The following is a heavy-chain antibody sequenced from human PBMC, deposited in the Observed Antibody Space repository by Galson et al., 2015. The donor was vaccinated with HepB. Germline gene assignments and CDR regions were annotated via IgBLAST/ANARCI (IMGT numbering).Heavy chain of an antibody. J-gene: IGHJ4*02. Sequence: SLRLSCAASGFTFSSYWMSWVRQAPGKGLEWVANIKQNGSENYYVDSVKGRFTISRDHAKNSLYLQMNSLRAEDTAVYYCARCMWLRSRLFDYWGQGTLVTVSS. CDR2: IKQNGSEN. V-gene: IGHV3-7*03. D-gene: IGHD5-12*01. CDR3: ARCMWLRSRLFDY. CDR1: GFTFSSYW.